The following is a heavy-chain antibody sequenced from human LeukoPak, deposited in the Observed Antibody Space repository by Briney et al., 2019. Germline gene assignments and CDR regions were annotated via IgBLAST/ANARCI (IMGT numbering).Heavy chain of an antibody. CDR3: ARDLDWVFDF. V-gene: IGHV1-18*01. CDR1: EYTFNTYS. Sequence: ASVKVAFKAAEYTFNTYSFSWVRKSHGQGLEWMKWISTYNGDTKYAQDYQDRVTMTTDASTSTAYMELRSLKSDDTAVYYCARDLDWVFDFWGQGTLVTVSS. J-gene: IGHJ4*02. D-gene: IGHD3-9*01. CDR2: ISTYNGDT.